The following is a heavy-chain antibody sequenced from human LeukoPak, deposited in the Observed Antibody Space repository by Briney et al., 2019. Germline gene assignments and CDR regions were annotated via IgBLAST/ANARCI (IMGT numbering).Heavy chain of an antibody. CDR1: GGSISSSSYY. J-gene: IGHJ5*02. D-gene: IGHD6-13*01. V-gene: IGHV4-39*01. CDR2: IYYSGST. CDR3: ARLPAVRIAAAGTFDP. Sequence: PSETLSLTCTVSGGSISSSSYYWGWIRQPPGKGLEWIGSIYYSGSTYYNPSLKSRVTISVETSKNQFSLKLSSVTAADTAVYYCARLPAVRIAAAGTFDPWGQGTLVTVSS.